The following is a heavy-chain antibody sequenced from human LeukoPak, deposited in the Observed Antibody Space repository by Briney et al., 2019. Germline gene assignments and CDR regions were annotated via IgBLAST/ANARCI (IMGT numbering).Heavy chain of an antibody. Sequence: LTGGSLRLSCAASGFTFSSYAMSWVRQAPGQGLEWVSPISNSGGGTYYADSVKGRFTISRDNSKNTLYLQMNSLRAEDTAVYYCAKGSRHLDWWGQGILVTVSS. CDR2: ISNSGGGT. J-gene: IGHJ4*02. D-gene: IGHD1-26*01. CDR3: AKGSRHLDW. V-gene: IGHV3-23*01. CDR1: GFTFSSYA.